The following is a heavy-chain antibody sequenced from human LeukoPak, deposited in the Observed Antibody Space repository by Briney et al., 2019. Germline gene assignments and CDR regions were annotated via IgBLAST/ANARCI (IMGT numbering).Heavy chain of an antibody. CDR2: IYPHDSDT. Sequence: GESLKISCKGSGYSFTSYWIGWVRQMPGKGLEWMGIIYPHDSDTTHSPSFQGQVTISADKSINTAYLQWSGLRASDTAIYYCARQKSSNDPFDFWGQGTLVTVSS. J-gene: IGHJ4*02. CDR1: GYSFTSYW. V-gene: IGHV5-51*01. D-gene: IGHD6-6*01. CDR3: ARQKSSNDPFDF.